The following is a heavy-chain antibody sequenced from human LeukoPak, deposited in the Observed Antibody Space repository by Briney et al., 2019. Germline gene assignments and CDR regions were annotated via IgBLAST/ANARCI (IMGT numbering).Heavy chain of an antibody. J-gene: IGHJ6*03. CDR3: AREGYGSGSSHFMDV. D-gene: IGHD3-10*01. CDR1: GVAITNYF. V-gene: IGHV4-59*12. Sequence: PSETPSLTCTVSGVAITNYFWTWIRQAPGKGLEWIGYIYYVGTTNYNPSLKSRASMSVDMSKNQFSLNLTSVTAADTAVYYCAREGYGSGSSHFMDVWGTGTTVTVSS. CDR2: IYYVGTT.